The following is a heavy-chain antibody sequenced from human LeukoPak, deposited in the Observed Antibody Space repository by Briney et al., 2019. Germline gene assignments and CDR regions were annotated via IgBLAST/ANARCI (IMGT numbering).Heavy chain of an antibody. J-gene: IGHJ5*02. Sequence: SETLSLTCTVSGGSISSGDYYWSWIRQPPGKGLEWIGEINHSGSTNYNPSLKSRVTISVDTSKNQFSLKLSSVTAADTAVYYCARGSSEGWFDPWGQGTLVTVSS. CDR2: INHSGST. D-gene: IGHD6-6*01. CDR1: GGSISSGDYY. CDR3: ARGSSEGWFDP. V-gene: IGHV4-30-4*01.